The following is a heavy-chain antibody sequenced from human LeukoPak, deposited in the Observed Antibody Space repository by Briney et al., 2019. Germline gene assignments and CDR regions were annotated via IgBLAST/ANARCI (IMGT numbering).Heavy chain of an antibody. D-gene: IGHD3-10*01. CDR1: GGSISSGGYY. CDR2: IYYSGST. CDR3: ARTYYYGSGSYYGAFDI. V-gene: IGHV4-30-4*08. Sequence: PSETLSLTCTVSGGSISSGGYYWSWIRQHPGKGLEWIGYIYYSGSTYYNPSLKSRVTISVDTSKNQFSLKLSSVTAADTAVYYCARTYYYGSGSYYGAFDIWGQGTMVTVSS. J-gene: IGHJ3*02.